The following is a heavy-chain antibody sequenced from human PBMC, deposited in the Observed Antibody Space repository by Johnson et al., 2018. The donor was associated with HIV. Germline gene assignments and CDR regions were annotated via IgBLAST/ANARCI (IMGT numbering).Heavy chain of an antibody. Sequence: EVQLVESGGGLVQPGGSLRLSCAASGFTFSSNYMTWVRQAPGKGLEWVSVIYSGGSTYYADSMKGRFTISRDNSKNTLYLQMNSLRAEDTAVYYCARLTWDQNRGWDAFDIWGQGTMVTVSS. J-gene: IGHJ3*02. V-gene: IGHV3-66*02. CDR3: ARLTWDQNRGWDAFDI. CDR1: GFTFSSNY. D-gene: IGHD7-27*01. CDR2: IYSGGST.